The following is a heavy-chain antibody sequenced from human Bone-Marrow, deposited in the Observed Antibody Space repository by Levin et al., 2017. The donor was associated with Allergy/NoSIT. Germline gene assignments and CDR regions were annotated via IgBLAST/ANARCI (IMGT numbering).Heavy chain of an antibody. V-gene: IGHV3-48*03. D-gene: IGHD3-3*01. J-gene: IGHJ4*02. CDR1: GFSFSTYE. CDR3: ASGPISDY. CDR2: ISESGDTI. Sequence: PGESLKISCEASGFSFSTYEMTWIRQAPGKGLEWISYISESGDTIYYADSVKGRFTISRDNAKSSLYLQMNSLRAEDTAVYYCASGPISDYWGQGTQVSVSS.